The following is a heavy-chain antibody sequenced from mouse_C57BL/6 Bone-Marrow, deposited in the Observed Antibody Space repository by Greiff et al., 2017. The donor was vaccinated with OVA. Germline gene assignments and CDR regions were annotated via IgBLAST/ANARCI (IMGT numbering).Heavy chain of an antibody. J-gene: IGHJ2*01. V-gene: IGHV1-26*01. D-gene: IGHD1-1*01. CDR1: GYTFTDYY. CDR3: ARTDTTVVDAYFDY. CDR2: INPNNGGT. Sequence: EVKLQQSGPELVKPGASVKISCKASGYTFTDYYMNWVKQSHGKSLEWIGDINPNNGGTSYNQKFKGKATLTVDTSSSTAYMELSSLTSEDSAVYYGARTDTTVVDAYFDYWGQGTALTVSA.